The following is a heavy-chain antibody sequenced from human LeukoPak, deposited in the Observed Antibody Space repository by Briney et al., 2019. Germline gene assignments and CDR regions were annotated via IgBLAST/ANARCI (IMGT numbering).Heavy chain of an antibody. D-gene: IGHD4-17*01. Sequence: GGSLRLSCAASGFTFDDYGMSWVRQAPGKGLEWVSGINWNGGSTAYADSVKGRFTISRDNAKNSLYLQMNSLRAEDTALYHCARSSPYGDYYFDYWGQGTLVTVSS. J-gene: IGHJ4*02. V-gene: IGHV3-20*01. CDR1: GFTFDDYG. CDR3: ARSSPYGDYYFDY. CDR2: INWNGGST.